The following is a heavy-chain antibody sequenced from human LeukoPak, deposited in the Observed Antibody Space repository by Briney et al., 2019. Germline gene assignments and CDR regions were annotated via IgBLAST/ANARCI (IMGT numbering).Heavy chain of an antibody. CDR2: IIPIFGTA. Sequence: SVKVSCKASGGTFSSYAISWVRQAPGQGLEWMGGIIPIFGTANYAQKFQGRVTITTDESTSTAYMELSSLRSEDTAVYYCARADACSSTSCYSAGFDYWGQGTLVTASS. CDR1: GGTFSSYA. D-gene: IGHD2-2*01. CDR3: ARADACSSTSCYSAGFDY. J-gene: IGHJ4*02. V-gene: IGHV1-69*05.